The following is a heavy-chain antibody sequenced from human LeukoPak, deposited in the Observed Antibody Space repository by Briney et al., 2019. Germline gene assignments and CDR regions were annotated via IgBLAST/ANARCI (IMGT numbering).Heavy chain of an antibody. CDR3: ARSHGYDILTGYLDFDY. CDR2: IYYSGCT. J-gene: IGHJ4*02. V-gene: IGHV4-59*01. Sequence: SETLSLPCTVSGGPFNRYYWSWIPQPPGKGLEWIGYIYYSGCTNYNPSLKSRVTISVDTSKNQFSLKLSSVTAADTAVYYCARSHGYDILTGYLDFDYWGQGTLVTVSS. CDR1: GGPFNRYY. D-gene: IGHD3-9*01.